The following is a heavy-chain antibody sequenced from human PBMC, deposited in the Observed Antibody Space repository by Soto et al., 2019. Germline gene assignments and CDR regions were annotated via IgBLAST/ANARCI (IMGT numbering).Heavy chain of an antibody. D-gene: IGHD3-9*01. V-gene: IGHV4-59*08. Sequence: SETLSLTCTVSGGSISSYYWSWIRQPPGKGLEWIGYIYYSGSTNYNPSLKSRVTISVDTSKNQFSLKLSSVTAADTAVYYCASGLLDILTGSNLPSTYYYYYGMDVWGQGTTVTVSS. CDR1: GGSISSYY. CDR2: IYYSGST. CDR3: ASGLLDILTGSNLPSTYYYYYGMDV. J-gene: IGHJ6*02.